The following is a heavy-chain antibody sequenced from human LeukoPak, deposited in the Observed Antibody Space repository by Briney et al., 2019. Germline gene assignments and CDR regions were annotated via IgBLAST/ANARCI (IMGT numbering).Heavy chain of an antibody. V-gene: IGHV3-11*01. CDR3: AKAGGTCDSTSCYPHY. Sequence: PGGSLRLSCAASGFTFSDYYMSWIRQAPGKGLEWVSYISSSGSTIYYADSVKGRFTISRDNSKNTLYLQMNSLRAEDTAVYYCAKAGGTCDSTSCYPHYWGQGTLVTVSS. CDR1: GFTFSDYY. CDR2: ISSSGSTI. D-gene: IGHD2-2*01. J-gene: IGHJ4*02.